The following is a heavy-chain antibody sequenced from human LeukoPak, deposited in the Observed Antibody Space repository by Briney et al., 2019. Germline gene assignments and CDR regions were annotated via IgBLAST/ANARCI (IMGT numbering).Heavy chain of an antibody. CDR1: GDTLTEFA. J-gene: IGHJ6*02. V-gene: IGHV1-24*01. D-gene: IGHD3-3*01. CDR3: AADRFSIFGVVITPKNYYGMDV. Sequence: ASVKVSCKVSGDTLTEFAMHWVRQAPGKGLEWMGGFDPEDGETIYAQKFQGRVIMGEDTSIDTAYMELSSLRSEDTAVYYCAADRFSIFGVVITPKNYYGMDVWGQGTTVSVSS. CDR2: FDPEDGET.